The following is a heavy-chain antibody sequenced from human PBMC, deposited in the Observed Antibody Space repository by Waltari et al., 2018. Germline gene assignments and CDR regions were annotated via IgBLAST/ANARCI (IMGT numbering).Heavy chain of an antibody. CDR1: GYTFTSYY. CDR2: INPSGGST. D-gene: IGHD3-22*01. Sequence: QVQLVQSGAEVKKPGASVKVSCKASGYTFTSYYMHWVRQAPGQGLEWMGIINPSGGSTSYAQKFQGRVTMNRDTSTSTVYMELSSLRSEDTAVYYCARDPVRDYYDSSGYYLLDYWGQGTLVTVSS. J-gene: IGHJ4*02. V-gene: IGHV1-46*01. CDR3: ARDPVRDYYDSSGYYLLDY.